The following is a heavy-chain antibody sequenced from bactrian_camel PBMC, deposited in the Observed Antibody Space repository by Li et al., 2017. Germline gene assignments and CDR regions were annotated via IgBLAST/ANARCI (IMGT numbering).Heavy chain of an antibody. CDR2: LRYDGSA. D-gene: IGHD5*01. Sequence: HVQLVESGGGSVQAGGSLKLSCAASGYIFTDCGMGWYRQVAGKERELVASLRYDGSAGYADSVKGRFTISRDDAKNTLYLQMNSLKTEVTGMYTCARGFYSHDFDLGIRGRGTQVTVS. CDR1: GYIFTDCG. V-gene: IGHV3S55*01. CDR3: ARGFYSHDFDLGI. J-gene: IGHJ4*01.